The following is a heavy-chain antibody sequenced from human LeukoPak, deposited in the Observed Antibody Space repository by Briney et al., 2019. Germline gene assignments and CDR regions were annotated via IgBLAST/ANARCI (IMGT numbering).Heavy chain of an antibody. CDR1: GFTFSTYG. J-gene: IGHJ4*02. V-gene: IGHV3-30*18. Sequence: GGSLRLSCAASGFTFSTYGMHWVRQAPGKGLEWVAVVSFDSNNIYYADSVKGRFTISRDNSKSTLYLQMNSLRGEDTAVYYCAKAHLPRHEPGNFYFDYWGQGTLVTVSS. D-gene: IGHD7-27*01. CDR2: VSFDSNNI. CDR3: AKAHLPRHEPGNFYFDY.